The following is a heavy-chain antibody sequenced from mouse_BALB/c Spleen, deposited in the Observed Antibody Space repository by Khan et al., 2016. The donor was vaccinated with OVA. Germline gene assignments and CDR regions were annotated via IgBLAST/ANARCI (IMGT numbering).Heavy chain of an antibody. D-gene: IGHD2-3*01. J-gene: IGHJ2*01. CDR1: GYSITSGYY. CDR2: ISYDGSN. V-gene: IGHV3-6*02. Sequence: EVKLEESGPGLVKPSQSLSLTCSVTGYSITSGYYWNWIRQFPGNKLEWMGYISYDGSNNYNPSLKNRISIIRDTSKNQFFLKLNSVTTEDTATYYCVRGWLVKVDYWGQGTTLTVSS. CDR3: VRGWLVKVDY.